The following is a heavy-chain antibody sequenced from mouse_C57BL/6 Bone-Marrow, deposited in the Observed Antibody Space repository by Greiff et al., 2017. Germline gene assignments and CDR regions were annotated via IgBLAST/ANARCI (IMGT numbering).Heavy chain of an antibody. CDR1: GYTFTSYW. D-gene: IGHD2-1*01. CDR2: IDPSDSYT. V-gene: IGHV1-50*01. Sequence: QVQLQQPGAELVKPGASVKLSCKASGYTFTSYWMQWVKQRPGQGLEWIGEIDPSDSYTNYNQKFKGKATLTVDQSSSTAYMQLSSLTSEDSAVYYCASYYDYAMDYWGQGTSVTVSS. CDR3: ASYYDYAMDY. J-gene: IGHJ4*01.